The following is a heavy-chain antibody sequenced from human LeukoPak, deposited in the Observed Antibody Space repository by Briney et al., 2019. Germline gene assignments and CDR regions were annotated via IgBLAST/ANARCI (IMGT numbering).Heavy chain of an antibody. CDR3: ARDSYGMDV. CDR1: GFTFSSFT. CDR2: ISSSSRYI. V-gene: IGHV3-21*01. J-gene: IGHJ6*02. Sequence: GESLKISCAASGFTFSSFTMNWVRQAPGKGLEWVSSISSSSRYIYNADSVKGRFTISRDNSKNTLYLQMNSLRAEDTAVYYCARDSYGMDVWGQGTTVTVSS.